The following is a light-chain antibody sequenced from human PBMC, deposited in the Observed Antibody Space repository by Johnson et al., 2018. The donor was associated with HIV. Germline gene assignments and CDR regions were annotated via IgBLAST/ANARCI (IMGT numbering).Light chain of an antibody. CDR3: AAWDDSLNGFYV. J-gene: IGLJ1*01. CDR2: RNN. Sequence: QSVLTQPPSASGTPGQRVTISCSGSSSNIGSNTVNWYQQLPGTAPKLLIYRNNQRPSGVPDRFSGSKSGTSASLALSGLQAEDEADYYCAAWDDSLNGFYVFGTGTKVTVL. CDR1: SSNIGSNT. V-gene: IGLV1-44*01.